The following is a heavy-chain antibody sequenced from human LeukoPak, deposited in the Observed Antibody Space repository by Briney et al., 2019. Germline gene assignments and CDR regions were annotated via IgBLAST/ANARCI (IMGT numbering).Heavy chain of an antibody. CDR3: ARGLRYFDWGITASAFDI. CDR2: ISAYNGNT. V-gene: IGHV1-18*01. J-gene: IGHJ3*02. Sequence: ASVKVSCKASGYTFTSYGISWVRQAPGQGLEWMGWISAYNGNTNYAQKLQGRVTMTTDTSTSTAYMELRSLRSDDTAVYYCARGLRYFDWGITASAFDIWGQGTMVTVSS. D-gene: IGHD3-9*01. CDR1: GYTFTSYG.